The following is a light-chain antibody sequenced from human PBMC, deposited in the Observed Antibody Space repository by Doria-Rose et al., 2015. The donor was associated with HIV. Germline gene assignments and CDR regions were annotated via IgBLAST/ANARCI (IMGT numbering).Light chain of an antibody. J-gene: IGKJ1*01. V-gene: IGKV3-20*01. Sequence: TQSXGXLSLSPXXRATLSXXAXXXFSSTYLACYQQKPGQAPSLFIYDGSTRATGIPDRFSASGSGTDFTLTINRLEPEDFALYYCHQYGTSWTLGQGTKVEI. CDR3: HQYGTSWT. CDR2: DGS. CDR1: XXFSSTY.